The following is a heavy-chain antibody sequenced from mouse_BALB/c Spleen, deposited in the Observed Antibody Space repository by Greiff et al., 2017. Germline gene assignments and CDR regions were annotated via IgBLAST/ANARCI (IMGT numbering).Heavy chain of an antibody. CDR3: ARDYAMDY. D-gene: IGHD2-3*01. CDR1: GYTFTSYD. CDR2: IYPGDGST. Sequence: LVKPGALVKISCKASGYTFTSYDINWVKQRPGQGLEWIGWIYPGDGSTKYNEKFKGKATLTADKSSSTAYMQLSSLTSENSAVYFCARDYAMDYWGQGTSVTVSS. V-gene: IGHV1S33*01. J-gene: IGHJ4*01.